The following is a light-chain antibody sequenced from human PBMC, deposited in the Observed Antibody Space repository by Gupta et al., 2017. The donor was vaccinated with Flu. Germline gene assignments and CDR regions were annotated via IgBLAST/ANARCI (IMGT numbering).Light chain of an antibody. CDR3: QQDNNYPIT. CDR1: QDIGSW. CDR2: ASS. V-gene: IGKV1D-16*01. Sequence: DVQMTQSPSSLSASVGDRVTITCRASQDIGSWLAWYQQKPERAPKSLIFASSSLRSGVPSRFSGSGSGTDFTLTITSRQAEDSATYYCQQDNNYPITFGGGTKVEI. J-gene: IGKJ4*01.